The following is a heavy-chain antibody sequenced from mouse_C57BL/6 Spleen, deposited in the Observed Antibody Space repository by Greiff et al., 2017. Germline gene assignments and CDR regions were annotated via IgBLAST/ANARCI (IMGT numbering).Heavy chain of an antibody. Sequence: VQLQQPGAELMKPGTSVKMSCKASGYTFTSYWITWVKQRPGQGLEWIGDIYPGSGSTNYNEKFKSKATLTVDTSSSTAYMQLSSLTSEDSAVYYCARGRGDYAMDYWGQGTSVTVSS. V-gene: IGHV1-55*01. J-gene: IGHJ4*01. CDR2: IYPGSGST. CDR1: GYTFTSYW. CDR3: ARGRGDYAMDY.